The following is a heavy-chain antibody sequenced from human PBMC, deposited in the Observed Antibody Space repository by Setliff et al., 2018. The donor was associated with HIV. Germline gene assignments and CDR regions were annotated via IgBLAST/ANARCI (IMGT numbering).Heavy chain of an antibody. V-gene: IGHV4-61*02. Sequence: SETLSLTCTVSGGSISSGDYYWSWIRQPAGKGLEWIGRIYTSGSTNYSPSLKSRVTMSVDTSKNQFSMRLNSVTAADTAVYFCARGGAVSADFDSWGQGTLVTVSS. CDR3: ARGGAVSADFDS. D-gene: IGHD3-16*01. J-gene: IGHJ5*01. CDR1: GGSISSGDYY. CDR2: IYTSGST.